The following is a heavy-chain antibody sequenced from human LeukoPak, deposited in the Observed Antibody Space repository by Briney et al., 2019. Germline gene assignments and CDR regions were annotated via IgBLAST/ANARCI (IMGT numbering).Heavy chain of an antibody. D-gene: IGHD3-16*01. V-gene: IGHV3-21*01. CDR1: GFCFGDYD. CDR3: GRAFPPLRTSSAGDL. J-gene: IGHJ1*01. Sequence: PGGSLRLSCSASGFCFGDYDMNWVRQAPGKGLEWVSAISGRSSHIYYGESVKGRFTISRDNAKNSLYLQMDSLGVEDAAVYYCGRAFPPLRTSSAGDLWGQGTLVIASS. CDR2: ISGRSSHI.